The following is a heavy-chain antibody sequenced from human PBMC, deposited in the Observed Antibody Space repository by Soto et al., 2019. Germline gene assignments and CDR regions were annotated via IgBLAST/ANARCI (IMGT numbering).Heavy chain of an antibody. V-gene: IGHV4-30-4*01. J-gene: IGHJ6*02. D-gene: IGHD1-1*01. CDR3: ARDHGNENGMEV. Sequence: SETLSLTCTVSGGSISSGDYYWSWIRQPPGRGLGWIGYIYYSGSTYYNPSLKSRVTISVDTSKNQFSLKLSSVTAADTAVYYCARDHGNENGMEVWGQGTTVTVYS. CDR1: GGSISSGDYY. CDR2: IYYSGST.